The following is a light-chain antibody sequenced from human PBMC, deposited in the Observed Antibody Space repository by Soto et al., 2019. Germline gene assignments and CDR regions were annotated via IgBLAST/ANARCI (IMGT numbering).Light chain of an antibody. Sequence: QSVLTQPPSVSGAPGQRVTISCTGSSSNIGAGYDVHWYQQFPGTAPKLLIYGNSNRPSGVPDRFSGSKSGTSASLAITGLQAEDEADYYCQSYDRSLSGWVFGVGTKRTVL. CDR2: GNS. J-gene: IGLJ3*02. CDR1: SSNIGAGYD. CDR3: QSYDRSLSGWV. V-gene: IGLV1-40*01.